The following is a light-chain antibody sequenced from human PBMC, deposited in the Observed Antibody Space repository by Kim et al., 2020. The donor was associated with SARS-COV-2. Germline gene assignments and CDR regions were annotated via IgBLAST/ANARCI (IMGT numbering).Light chain of an antibody. CDR2: EDH. V-gene: IGLV3-1*01. CDR1: KLGDKN. J-gene: IGLJ3*02. CDR3: QAWDSNTVV. Sequence: SVSPGQAASITSTGDKLGDKNVGWYQQKPGQSPVLVIYEDHKRPAGVPERFSGSNSGNTATLTISGTQAMDEADYYCQAWDSNTVVFGGGNQLTVL.